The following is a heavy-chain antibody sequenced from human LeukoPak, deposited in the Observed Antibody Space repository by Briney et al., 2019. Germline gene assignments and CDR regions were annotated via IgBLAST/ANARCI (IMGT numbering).Heavy chain of an antibody. Sequence: GGSLRLSCVVSGFTFSGSAVHWVRQASGKGLEWLGRIRSKANNYATAYAASVKGRFTISRDDSKNTAYLQMNSLKTEDTAVYYCTGDNFDSSVKFDYWGQGTLVTVSS. CDR2: IRSKANNYAT. CDR3: TGDNFDSSVKFDY. CDR1: GFTFSGSA. D-gene: IGHD3-22*01. V-gene: IGHV3-73*01. J-gene: IGHJ4*02.